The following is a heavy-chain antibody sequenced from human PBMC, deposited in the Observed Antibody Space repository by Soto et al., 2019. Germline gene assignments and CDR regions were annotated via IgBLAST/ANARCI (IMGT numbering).Heavy chain of an antibody. CDR3: ARVFTRVGYSSGWYFLGYYYGMDV. Sequence: SETLSLTCAVYGGSFSGYYWSWIRQPPGKGLEWIGEINHSGSTNYNPSLKSRVTISVDTSKNQFSLKLSSVTAADTAVYYCARVFTRVGYSSGWYFLGYYYGMDVWGQRNTVTVPS. D-gene: IGHD6-19*01. V-gene: IGHV4-34*01. CDR1: GGSFSGYY. J-gene: IGHJ6*02. CDR2: INHSGST.